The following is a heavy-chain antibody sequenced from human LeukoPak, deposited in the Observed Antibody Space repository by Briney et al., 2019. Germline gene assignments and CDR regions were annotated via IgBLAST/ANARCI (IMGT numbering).Heavy chain of an antibody. CDR1: GGSFSGYY. V-gene: IGHV4-34*01. Sequence: PSETLSLTCAVYGGSFSGYYWSWIRQPPGKGLEWIGEINHSGSTNYNPSLKSRVTISVDTSKNQFSLKLSSVTAADTAVYYCARGWLQFRGGEVDYWGQGTLVTVSS. J-gene: IGHJ4*02. CDR2: INHSGST. CDR3: ARGWLQFRGGEVDY. D-gene: IGHD5-24*01.